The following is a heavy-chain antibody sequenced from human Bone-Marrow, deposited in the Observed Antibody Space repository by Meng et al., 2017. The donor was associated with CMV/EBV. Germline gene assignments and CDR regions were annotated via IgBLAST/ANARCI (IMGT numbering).Heavy chain of an antibody. V-gene: IGHV4-39*07. CDR2: IYYSGST. CDR3: ARVNYSNYYFDY. CDR1: GGSINSSNYH. J-gene: IGHJ4*02. Sequence: SETLSLTCTVSGGSINSSNYHWGWIRQPPGKGLEWIGSIYYSGSTYYNASLKSRVTISVDTSKKQFSLKLSSVTAADTAVYYCARVNYSNYYFDYWGQGTLVTVSS. D-gene: IGHD4-11*01.